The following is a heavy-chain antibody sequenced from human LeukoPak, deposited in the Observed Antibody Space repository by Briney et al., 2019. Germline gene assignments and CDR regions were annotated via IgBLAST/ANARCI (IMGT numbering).Heavy chain of an antibody. CDR1: GFTFDDYT. CDR2: ISWDGGST. CDR3: AKISRFGEATDY. V-gene: IGHV3-43*01. J-gene: IGHJ4*02. D-gene: IGHD3-10*01. Sequence: GGSLRLSCAASGFTFDDYTMHWFRQAPGKGLEWVSLISWDGGSTYYADSVKGRFTISRDNSKNSLYLQMNSLRTEDTALYYCAKISRFGEATDYWGQGTLVTVSS.